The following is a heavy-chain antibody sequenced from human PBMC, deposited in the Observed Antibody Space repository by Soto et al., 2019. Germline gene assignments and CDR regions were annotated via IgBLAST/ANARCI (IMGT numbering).Heavy chain of an antibody. CDR2: IYSSGTT. J-gene: IGHJ6*02. Sequence: PSETLSLTCTVSGGSMRPYYWGWIRQPAGKPLEWIGRIYSSGTTNYNPSLKSRVTLSLDTSKSQYSLNLSSVTAADTAVYYCAREGASGFGMDVWGQGXTVTV. CDR1: GGSMRPYY. V-gene: IGHV4-4*07. D-gene: IGHD1-26*01. CDR3: AREGASGFGMDV.